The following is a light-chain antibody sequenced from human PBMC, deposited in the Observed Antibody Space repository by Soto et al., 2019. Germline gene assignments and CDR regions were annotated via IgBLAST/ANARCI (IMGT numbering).Light chain of an antibody. CDR2: KAS. CDR3: QQYNSYWT. V-gene: IGKV1-5*03. CDR1: QSISSW. Sequence: DIQMTQSPSTLSASVGDRVTITCRASQSISSWLAWYQQKPGKAPKLLICKASSLESGVPSRFSGSGSGTEFTLTISSLQPDDFATYYCQQYNSYWTFGQGTNVDI. J-gene: IGKJ1*01.